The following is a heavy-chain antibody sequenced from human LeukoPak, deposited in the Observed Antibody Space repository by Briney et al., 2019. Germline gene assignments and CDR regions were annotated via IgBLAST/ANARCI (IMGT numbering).Heavy chain of an antibody. Sequence: KSSETLSLTCTVSGGSMTSSSHYWGWIRQPPGKGLEWIGIMSYSGTTYYSPSLGSRVTILLDTSKSQFSLYLNSVTAADSAVYYCARGISSSHVFHMDVWGKGTTVTVSS. D-gene: IGHD2-2*01. V-gene: IGHV4-39*07. CDR3: ARGISSSHVFHMDV. CDR2: MSYSGTT. CDR1: GGSMTSSSHY. J-gene: IGHJ6*03.